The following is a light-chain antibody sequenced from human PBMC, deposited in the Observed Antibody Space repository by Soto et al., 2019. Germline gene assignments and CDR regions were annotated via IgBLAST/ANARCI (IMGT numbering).Light chain of an antibody. CDR2: QDN. CDR3: QTWDSSTVI. Sequence: SYELTQPPSVSVSPGQTASITCSGDKLGDKNVCWYQQKTGQSPVVVIYQDNKRPSGIPERFSGSNSGNTATLTISGTQAMDEADYYCQTWDSSTVIFGGGTKLTVL. J-gene: IGLJ2*01. CDR1: KLGDKN. V-gene: IGLV3-1*01.